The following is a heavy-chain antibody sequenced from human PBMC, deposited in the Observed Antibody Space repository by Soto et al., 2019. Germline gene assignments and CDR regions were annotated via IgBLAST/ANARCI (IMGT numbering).Heavy chain of an antibody. CDR2: ISSSGGTI. Sequence: PGGSLRLSCAASGFTFSNYEMNWVRQAPGKGLEWVSYISSSGGTIYYADSVKGRFTISRDNAKNSLYLQMNSLRAEDTAVYYCAREGVVGAAFDYWGQGTLVTVSS. V-gene: IGHV3-48*03. D-gene: IGHD1-26*01. CDR3: AREGVVGAAFDY. J-gene: IGHJ4*02. CDR1: GFTFSNYE.